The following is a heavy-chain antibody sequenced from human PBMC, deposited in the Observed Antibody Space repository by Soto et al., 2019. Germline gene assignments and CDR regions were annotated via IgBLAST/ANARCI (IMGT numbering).Heavy chain of an antibody. CDR2: ISYDGSNK. CDR1: GFTFNTYA. Sequence: GGSLRLSCAASGFTFNTYAMHRVRQAPGKGLEWVAVISYDGSNKYCADSVKGRFTISRDNSKNTLYLQMNSLGPEDTAVYYCARRYKDGRRDCISTSCLFDPWGQGTLVTVPQ. J-gene: IGHJ5*01. V-gene: IGHV3-30-3*01. D-gene: IGHD2-2*01. CDR3: ARRYKDGRRDCISTSCLFDP.